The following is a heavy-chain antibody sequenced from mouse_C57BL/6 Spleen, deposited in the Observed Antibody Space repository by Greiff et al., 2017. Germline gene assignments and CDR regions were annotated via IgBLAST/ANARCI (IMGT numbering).Heavy chain of an antibody. D-gene: IGHD4-1*01. CDR2: INPSSGYT. V-gene: IGHV1-7*01. CDR3: ARYQTGTPLAY. Sequence: QVQLQQSGAELAKPGASVKLSCKASGYTFTSYWMPWVKQRPGQGLEWLGYINPSSGYTKYNQKFKDKATLTEDKSTSTAYMQLSSLTYEDSAVYYCARYQTGTPLAYGGQGTRVTVSA. CDR1: GYTFTSYW. J-gene: IGHJ3*01.